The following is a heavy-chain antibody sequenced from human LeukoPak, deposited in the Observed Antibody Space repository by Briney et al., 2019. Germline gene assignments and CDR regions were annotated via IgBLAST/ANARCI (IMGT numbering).Heavy chain of an antibody. CDR2: IWPDGSNK. CDR3: ARADSSSWPGEAFDA. D-gene: IGHD6-13*01. J-gene: IGHJ3*01. Sequence: PGRSLRLSCAASGFSFSSYGMHWVRQAPGKGLEWVAIIWPDGSNKYYADSVKGRFTISRDNSKNTLYLQMNSLRAEDTAVYYCARADSSSWPGEAFDAWGQGTMVTVSS. CDR1: GFSFSSYG. V-gene: IGHV3-33*01.